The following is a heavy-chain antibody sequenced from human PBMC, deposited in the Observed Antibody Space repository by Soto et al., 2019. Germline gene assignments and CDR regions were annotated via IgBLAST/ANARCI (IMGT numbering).Heavy chain of an antibody. V-gene: IGHV3-33*01. CDR3: ASEPPTTVTPPYFDY. CDR1: GFTFSSYG. J-gene: IGHJ4*02. D-gene: IGHD4-17*01. Sequence: PGGSLRLSCAASGFTFSSYGMHWVRQAPGKGLEWVAVIWYDGSNKYYADSVKGRFTISRDNSKNTLYLQMNSLRAEDTTVYYCASEPPTTVTPPYFDYWGQGTLVTSPQ. CDR2: IWYDGSNK.